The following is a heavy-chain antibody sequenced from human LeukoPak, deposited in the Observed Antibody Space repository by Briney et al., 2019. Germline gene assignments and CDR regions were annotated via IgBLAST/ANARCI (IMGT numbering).Heavy chain of an antibody. CDR2: ISTSGST. CDR1: GGSISSGSYY. D-gene: IGHD5-24*01. CDR3: ARDGDGYNGFFDY. V-gene: IGHV4-61*02. Sequence: ASETPSLTCSVSGGSISSGSYYWSWIRQPAGQGLEWVGRISTSGSTNYNPSLKSRVTTSVDTSKNQFSLKMSSVTAADTAVYYCARDGDGYNGFFDYWGQGTLVTVSS. J-gene: IGHJ4*02.